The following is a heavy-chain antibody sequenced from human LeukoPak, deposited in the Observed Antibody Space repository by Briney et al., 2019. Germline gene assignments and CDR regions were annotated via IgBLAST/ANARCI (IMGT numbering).Heavy chain of an antibody. CDR2: INHGGNT. CDR1: GVSFSGYY. CDR3: ARGSRLGRSYDRSGYYYY. J-gene: IGHJ4*02. V-gene: IGHV4-34*01. Sequence: SETLSLTCAVYGVSFSGYYRSWIRQPPGKGLEWIGEINHGGNTYYNPSLMSRVTILEDTSKNQFSLTLSSVTAADTAVYYCARGSRLGRSYDRSGYYYYWGQGTLVTVSS. D-gene: IGHD3-22*01.